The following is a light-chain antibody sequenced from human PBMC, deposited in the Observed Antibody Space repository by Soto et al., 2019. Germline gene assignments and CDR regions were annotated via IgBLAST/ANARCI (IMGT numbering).Light chain of an antibody. CDR1: QSVSRSY. J-gene: IGKJ4*01. V-gene: IGKV3-20*01. CDR3: QQYNNWPPLT. CDR2: GAS. Sequence: EIVLTQSPGTLSLSPGERATLSCRASQSVSRSYLAWYQQKPGQGPRLLIYGASRRATGIPDRISGSGSGTEFTLTISSLQSEDFAVYYCQQYNNWPPLTFGGGTKVEIK.